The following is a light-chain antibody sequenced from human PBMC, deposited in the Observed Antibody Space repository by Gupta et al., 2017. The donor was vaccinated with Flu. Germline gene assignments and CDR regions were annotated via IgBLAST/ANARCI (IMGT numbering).Light chain of an antibody. J-gene: IGLJ2*01. Sequence: NFILTQPHSVSESPGKTVTISCTRSGGNFGDNYVQWYQQRPGSSPTLVIYEDTQRPSGIPYRCAAAVDRSTSSASLTIYALEAGDEADYYCQSYDQNSVVVGGGTRLTV. CDR2: EDT. CDR3: QSYDQNSVV. V-gene: IGLV6-57*01. CDR1: GGNFGDNY.